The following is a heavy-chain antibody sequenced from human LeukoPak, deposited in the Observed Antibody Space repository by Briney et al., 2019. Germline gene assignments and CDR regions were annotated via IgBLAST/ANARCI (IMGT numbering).Heavy chain of an antibody. CDR1: GFTLSDYS. CDR2: IGIDSGNT. V-gene: IGHV3-48*01. CDR3: ARAWKMATIPPSV. Sequence: PGGSLRLSCTASGFTLSDYSMNWVRQAPGKGLEWISYIGIDSGNTNYADSVKGRFTISGDKAKNSLYLQMNSLRVEDTAVYYCARAWKMATIPPSVWGQGTLVTVSS. D-gene: IGHD5-24*01. J-gene: IGHJ4*02.